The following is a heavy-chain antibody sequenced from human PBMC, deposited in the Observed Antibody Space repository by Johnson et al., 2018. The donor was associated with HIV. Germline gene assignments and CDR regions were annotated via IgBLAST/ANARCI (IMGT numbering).Heavy chain of an antibody. V-gene: IGHV3-20*04. CDR2: INWNGGST. D-gene: IGHD6-19*01. Sequence: VQLVESGGDLVKPGGSLRLSCAASGFTFDGYGMSWVRQATGKGLEWVSGINWNGGSTGYADSLKGRFTISRDNAKNSLYLQMNSLRAEDTALYYCARDHPQWPSIWGQGTMVTVSS. CDR3: ARDHPQWPSI. CDR1: GFTFDGYG. J-gene: IGHJ3*02.